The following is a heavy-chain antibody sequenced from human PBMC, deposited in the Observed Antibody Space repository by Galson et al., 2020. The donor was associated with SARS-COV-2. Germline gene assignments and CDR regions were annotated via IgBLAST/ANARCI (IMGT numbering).Heavy chain of an antibody. Sequence: SQTLSLTSTVSGGSISNYYWTWIRHPPRKGLEWIGYTYYSGGTNYSPSLKSRVTISVDTSKNQFSLKLSSVTPADTAVYYCARGVATHDYWGQGALVTVSS. CDR1: GGSISNYY. CDR3: ARGVATHDY. D-gene: IGHD5-12*01. J-gene: IGHJ4*02. V-gene: IGHV4-59*01. CDR2: TYYSGGT.